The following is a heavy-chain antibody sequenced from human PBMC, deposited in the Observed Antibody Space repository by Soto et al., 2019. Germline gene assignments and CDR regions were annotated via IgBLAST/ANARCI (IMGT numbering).Heavy chain of an antibody. D-gene: IGHD3-3*01. CDR1: GGSFSGYY. Sequence: PSETLSLTCAVYGGSFSGYYWNWIRQPPGKGLELIGEINHSGSTNYSPSLKSRVTMSVDTSKYQFSLKLTSVTAADTAVYFCASTQTSYDFWKDEVGHHNSGMDVWGQGNTVTVYS. V-gene: IGHV4-34*01. CDR3: ASTQTSYDFWKDEVGHHNSGMDV. J-gene: IGHJ6*02. CDR2: INHSGST.